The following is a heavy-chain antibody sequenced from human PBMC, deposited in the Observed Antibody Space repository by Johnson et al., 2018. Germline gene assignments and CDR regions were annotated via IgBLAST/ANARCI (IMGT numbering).Heavy chain of an antibody. CDR3: ARARSWGIQLYYYYYGMDV. Sequence: QVQLVQSGGGVVQPGRSLRLSCAASGFTFSSYAMHWVRQAPGKGLEWVAVISYDGSNKYYAESVKGRFTISRDNSKNTLYLQMNSLRAEDTAVYYCARARSWGIQLYYYYYGMDVWGQGTTVTVSS. CDR1: GFTFSSYA. V-gene: IGHV3-30-3*01. J-gene: IGHJ6*02. CDR2: ISYDGSNK. D-gene: IGHD5-18*01.